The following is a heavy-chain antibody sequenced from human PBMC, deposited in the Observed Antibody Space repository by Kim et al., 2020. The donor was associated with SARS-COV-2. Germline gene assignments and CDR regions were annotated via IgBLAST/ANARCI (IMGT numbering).Heavy chain of an antibody. Sequence: YNPSLKSRVTISVDTSKNQFSLKLSSVTAADTAVYYCARGNIETIYGMDVWGQGTTVTVSS. V-gene: IGHV4-59*09. J-gene: IGHJ6*02. D-gene: IGHD1-7*01. CDR3: ARGNIETIYGMDV.